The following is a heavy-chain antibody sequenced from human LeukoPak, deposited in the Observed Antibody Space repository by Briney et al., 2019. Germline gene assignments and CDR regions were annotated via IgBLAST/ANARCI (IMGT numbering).Heavy chain of an antibody. Sequence: GGSLRLSCAASGFTFSSYSMNWVRQAPGKGLEWVSSISSSSSYIYYADSVKGRFTISRDNAKNSLYLQMNSLRAEDTAVYYCARDPEWELLTYYYYMDVWGKGTTVTASS. CDR1: GFTFSSYS. J-gene: IGHJ6*03. CDR3: ARDPEWELLTYYYYMDV. D-gene: IGHD1-26*01. V-gene: IGHV3-21*01. CDR2: ISSSSSYI.